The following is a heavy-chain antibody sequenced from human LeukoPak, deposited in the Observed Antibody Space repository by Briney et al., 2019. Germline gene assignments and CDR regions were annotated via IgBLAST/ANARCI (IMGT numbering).Heavy chain of an antibody. CDR1: GFTFSSYW. Sequence: GGSLRLSCAASGFTFSSYWMSWVRQAPGKGLEWVANINQDGSEKFYVDSVKGRFGISRDNTKNSLYLQMNSLRAEDTAVYYCAKGQWFDYWGQGTLVTVSS. D-gene: IGHD6-19*01. J-gene: IGHJ4*02. V-gene: IGHV3-7*01. CDR2: INQDGSEK. CDR3: AKGQWFDY.